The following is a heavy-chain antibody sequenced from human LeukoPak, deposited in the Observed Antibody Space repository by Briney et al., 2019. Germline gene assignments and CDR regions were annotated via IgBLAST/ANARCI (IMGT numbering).Heavy chain of an antibody. CDR3: ARVTGVWGSYRYTPDY. V-gene: IGHV1-18*01. D-gene: IGHD3-16*02. J-gene: IGHJ4*02. CDR1: GYTFTSYG. Sequence: ASVKVSCKASGYTFTSYGISWVRQAPGQGLEWMGWISAYNGNTNYAQKLQGRVTMTTDTSTSTAYMELRSLRSDDTAVYYCARVTGVWGSYRYTPDYWGQGTLVTVSS. CDR2: ISAYNGNT.